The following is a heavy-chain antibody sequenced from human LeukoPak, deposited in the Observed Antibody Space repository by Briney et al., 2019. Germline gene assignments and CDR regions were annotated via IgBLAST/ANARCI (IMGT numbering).Heavy chain of an antibody. Sequence: GSLRLSCTVSGGSISSYYWSWVRQPPGKGLEWIGYIHYTGNTNYNPSLESRVTISLDTSKNQFSLKVSSVTAADTAVYYCARNFDCWGQGTLVTVSS. CDR2: IHYTGNT. CDR3: ARNFDC. CDR1: GGSISSYY. V-gene: IGHV4-59*08. J-gene: IGHJ4*02.